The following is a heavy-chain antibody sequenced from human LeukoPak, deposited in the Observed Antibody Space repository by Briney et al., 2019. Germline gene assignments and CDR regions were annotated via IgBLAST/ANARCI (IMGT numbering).Heavy chain of an antibody. V-gene: IGHV3-48*04. CDR2: ISTSSTTV. CDR3: ARDSGAKGDY. CDR1: GFMFNSYS. D-gene: IGHD1-1*01. J-gene: IGHJ4*02. Sequence: GGSLRLSCAASGFMFNSYSMNWVRQAPGKGLGWISYISTSSTTVHYADAVKGRFTISRDDAKNLLFLQMNSLRVEDTAVYYCARDSGAKGDYWGQGTLVTVSS.